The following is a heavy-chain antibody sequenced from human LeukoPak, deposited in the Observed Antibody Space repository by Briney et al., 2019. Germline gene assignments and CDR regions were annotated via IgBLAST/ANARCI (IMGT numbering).Heavy chain of an antibody. CDR2: ISSSSSYI. CDR3: ARELMEMVYAIFDY. Sequence: GGSLRLSCAASGLTVSGNYMNWVRQAPGKGLEWVSSISSSSSYIYYADSVKGRFTISRDNAKNSLYLQMNSLRAEDTAVYCCARELMEMVYAIFDYWGQGTLVTVSS. CDR1: GLTVSGNY. D-gene: IGHD2-8*01. J-gene: IGHJ4*02. V-gene: IGHV3-21*01.